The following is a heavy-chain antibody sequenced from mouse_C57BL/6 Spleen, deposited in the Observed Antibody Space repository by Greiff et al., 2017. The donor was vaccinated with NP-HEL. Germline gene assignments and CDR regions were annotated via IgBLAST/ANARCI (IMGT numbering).Heavy chain of an antibody. CDR2: ISSGGDYI. Sequence: EVKLVESGEGLVKPGGSLKLSCAASGFTFSSYAMSWVRQTPEKRLEWVAYISSGGDYIYYADPVKGRFTISRDNARNTLYLQMSSLKSEDTAMYYCTRETYGNYLDYWGQGTTLTVSS. CDR1: GFTFSSYA. D-gene: IGHD2-1*01. CDR3: TRETYGNYLDY. V-gene: IGHV5-9-1*02. J-gene: IGHJ2*01.